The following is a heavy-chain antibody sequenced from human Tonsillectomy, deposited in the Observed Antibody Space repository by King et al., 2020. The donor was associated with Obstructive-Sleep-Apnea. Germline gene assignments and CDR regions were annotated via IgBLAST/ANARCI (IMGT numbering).Heavy chain of an antibody. Sequence: QLQESGPGLVKPSETLSLTCTVSGGSISSSSYYWGWIRQPPGKGLEWIGSIYYSGSTYYNPPLKSRVTISEDTSKKQFSLKLSTVTAADTAVYYCARDRNPIIGVVMRAYYFYVMDVWGQGTTVTVSS. D-gene: IGHD3-3*01. CDR1: GGSISSSSYY. V-gene: IGHV4-39*07. J-gene: IGHJ6*02. CDR2: IYYSGST. CDR3: ARDRNPIIGVVMRAYYFYVMDV.